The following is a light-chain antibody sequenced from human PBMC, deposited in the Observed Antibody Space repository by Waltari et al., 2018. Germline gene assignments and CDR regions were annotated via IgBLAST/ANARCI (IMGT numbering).Light chain of an antibody. V-gene: IGLV3-25*03. CDR1: ALSKQL. Sequence: SYDLTQPPSVSVSPGQTARITCSGDALSKQLAYWYQQKPGQAPKLVIYKDTEMPSGNPQRFSGFGSGTKVTLTITGAQAEDEAYYYCQSTATIGFSLMFGGVSKLTVL. CDR2: KDT. CDR3: QSTATIGFSLM. J-gene: IGLJ3*02.